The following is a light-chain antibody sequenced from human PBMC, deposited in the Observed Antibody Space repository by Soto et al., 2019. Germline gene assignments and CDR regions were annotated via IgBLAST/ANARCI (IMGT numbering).Light chain of an antibody. CDR2: DTS. CDR1: TGAVTSNHH. CDR3: LLYDNAARV. J-gene: IGLJ2*01. Sequence: QAVVTQEPSLTVSPGGTVTLTCGSSTGAVTSNHHPYWFQQKAGQAPRTLIYDTSNKHSWTPARFSGSLLGDKAALTLSGAQPEDEAQYYCLLYDNAARVFGGGTQLTVL. V-gene: IGLV7-46*01.